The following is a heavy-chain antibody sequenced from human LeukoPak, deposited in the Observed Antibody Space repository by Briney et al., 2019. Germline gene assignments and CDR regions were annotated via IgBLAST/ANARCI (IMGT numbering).Heavy chain of an antibody. J-gene: IGHJ1*01. CDR1: GFTFSSYW. CDR3: ARAYSSSLWYFQH. CDR2: SNSDGGST. Sequence: GGSLRLSCAASGFTFSSYWMHWVRQAPGKGLVWVSRSNSDGGSTSYADSVRGRFTISRDNAKNTLYLQMNSLRAEDTAVYYCARAYSSSLWYFQHWGQGTLVTVSS. V-gene: IGHV3-74*01. D-gene: IGHD6-13*01.